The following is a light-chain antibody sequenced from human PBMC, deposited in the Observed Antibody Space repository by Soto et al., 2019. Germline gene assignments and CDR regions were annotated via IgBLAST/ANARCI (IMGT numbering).Light chain of an antibody. J-gene: IGKJ1*01. CDR2: GAS. V-gene: IGKV3-15*01. CDR3: QQYNNWPQT. CDR1: QSVATN. Sequence: VLTHSPATLSVSPWERVTLSCRASQSVATNLAWYQQRPGQAPRLLIYGASKRAIGLPARFSGSGSGTEFTLTITSLQSEDFAVYYCQQYNNWPQTFGQGTKVDIK.